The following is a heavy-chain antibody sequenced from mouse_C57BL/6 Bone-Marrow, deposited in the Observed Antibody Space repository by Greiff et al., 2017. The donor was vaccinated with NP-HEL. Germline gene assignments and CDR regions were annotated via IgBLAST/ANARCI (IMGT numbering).Heavy chain of an antibody. CDR2: IHPNSGST. J-gene: IGHJ2*01. D-gene: IGHD2-3*01. CDR3: ARGDDGYPYYFDY. CDR1: GYTFTSYW. Sequence: VQLQQSGAELVKPGASVKLSCKASGYTFTSYWMHWVKQRPGQGLEWIGMIHPNSGSTNYNEKFKSKATLTVDKSSSTAYMQLSSLTSEDSAVYYCARGDDGYPYYFDYWGQGTTLTVSS. V-gene: IGHV1-64*01.